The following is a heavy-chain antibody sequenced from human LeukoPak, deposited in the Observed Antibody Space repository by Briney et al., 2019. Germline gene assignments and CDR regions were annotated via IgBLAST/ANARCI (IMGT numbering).Heavy chain of an antibody. V-gene: IGHV4-39*01. Sequence: SETLSLTCTVSGGSISSSSYYWGWIRQPPGKGLEWIGYIYYNGSSYYSPSLNSRVTISVDTSKNQFSLKLSSVTAADTAVYYCARHPMYSSGWFDYWGQGTLVTVSS. CDR2: IYYNGSS. J-gene: IGHJ4*02. D-gene: IGHD6-19*01. CDR3: ARHPMYSSGWFDY. CDR1: GGSISSSSYY.